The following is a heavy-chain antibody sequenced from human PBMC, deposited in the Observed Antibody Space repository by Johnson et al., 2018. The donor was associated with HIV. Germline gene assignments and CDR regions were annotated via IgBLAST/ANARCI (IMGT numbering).Heavy chain of an antibody. V-gene: IGHV3-9*01. Sequence: VQLVESGGGLVQPGESLRLSCTASGFTFDDYAMHWVRQAPGKGLEWVSGIRWNSGSICYADSVKRRFTISRDNAKKSLYLQVNSLRADDTALYYCAKVFKVRVAGAFDIWGQGTMVTVSS. CDR3: AKVFKVRVAGAFDI. J-gene: IGHJ3*02. CDR2: IRWNSGSI. CDR1: GFTFDDYA. D-gene: IGHD6-19*01.